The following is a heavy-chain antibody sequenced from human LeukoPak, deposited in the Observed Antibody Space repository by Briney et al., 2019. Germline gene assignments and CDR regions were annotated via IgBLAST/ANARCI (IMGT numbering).Heavy chain of an antibody. CDR1: GGSISSGGYY. V-gene: IGHV4-31*03. D-gene: IGHD3-22*01. CDR2: IYYSGST. CDR3: AREWDDSSGYLSVDY. Sequence: SETLSLTCTVSGGSISSGGYYWSWIRQHPGKGLEWIGYIYYSGSTYYNPSLKSRVTISVDTSKNQFSLKLSSVTAADTAVYYCAREWDDSSGYLSVDYWGQGTLVTVSS. J-gene: IGHJ4*02.